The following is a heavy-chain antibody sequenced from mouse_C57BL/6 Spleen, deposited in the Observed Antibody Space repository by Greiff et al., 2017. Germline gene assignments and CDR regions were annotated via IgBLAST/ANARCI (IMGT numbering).Heavy chain of an antibody. J-gene: IGHJ1*03. CDR1: GYAFSSSW. CDR2: IYPGDGDT. Sequence: LQESGPELVKPGASVKISCKASGYAFSSSWMNWVKQRPGKGLEWIGRIYPGDGDTNYTGKFKGKATLTADKSYSTAYMQLSSLTSEDSAVYFCARSDYYGSSYRYCDVWGTGTTVTVSS. CDR3: ARSDYYGSSYRYCDV. V-gene: IGHV1-82*01. D-gene: IGHD1-1*01.